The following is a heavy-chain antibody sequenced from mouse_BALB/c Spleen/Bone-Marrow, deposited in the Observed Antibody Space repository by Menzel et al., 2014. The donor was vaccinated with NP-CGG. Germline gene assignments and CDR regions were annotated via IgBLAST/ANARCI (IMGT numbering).Heavy chain of an antibody. V-gene: IGHV1-54*01. CDR2: INPGSGGT. CDR1: GYAFTNYL. J-gene: IGHJ2*01. D-gene: IGHD2-10*01. CDR3: ARGAYYGNYFDY. Sequence: QVHVKQSGAELVRPGTSVKVSCKASGYAFTNYLIEWVKQGPGQGLEWIGVINPGSGGTNYNEKFKGKATLTADKSSSTAYMQLSSLTSDDSAVYFCARGAYYGNYFDYWGQGTTLTVSS.